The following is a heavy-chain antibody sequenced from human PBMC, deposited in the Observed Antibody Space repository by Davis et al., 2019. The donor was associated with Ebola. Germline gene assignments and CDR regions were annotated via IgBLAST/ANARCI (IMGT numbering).Heavy chain of an antibody. CDR1: GGTFSSYA. D-gene: IGHD4-23*01. V-gene: IGHV1-69*13. Sequence: SVKVSCKASGGTFSSYAISCVRNGDGQGLEWMGGIIPIFGTANYAQKFQGRVTITADESTSTAYMELSSLRSEDTAVYYCARCYGGNSCGMDIWGQGTTVTVSS. CDR2: IIPIFGTA. J-gene: IGHJ6*02. CDR3: ARCYGGNSCGMDI.